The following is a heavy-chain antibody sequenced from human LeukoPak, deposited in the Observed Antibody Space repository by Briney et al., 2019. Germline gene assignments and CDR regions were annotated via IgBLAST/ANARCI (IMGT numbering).Heavy chain of an antibody. D-gene: IGHD3-22*01. CDR3: ARHGAYYDSSGFPDY. J-gene: IGHJ4*02. V-gene: IGHV4-39*01. Sequence: PSETLSLTCTVSGGSISSSSYYWGRLRQPPGKGLEWIGSVYYGGNTYYKPSLKSRATISVDTSKNQFSLRLYSVTAADTAVYYCARHGAYYDSSGFPDYWGQGTLVTVSS. CDR2: VYYGGNT. CDR1: GGSISSSSYY.